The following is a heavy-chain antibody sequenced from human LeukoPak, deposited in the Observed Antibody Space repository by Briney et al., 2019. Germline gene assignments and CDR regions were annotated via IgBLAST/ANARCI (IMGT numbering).Heavy chain of an antibody. J-gene: IGHJ3*02. D-gene: IGHD6-13*01. CDR3: AADWGIPYAFDI. Sequence: GTSVKVSYKASGFTFTSSAVQWVRQARGQRLEWIGWIVVGSGNTNYAQKFQERVTITRDMSTSTAYMELSSLRSEDTAVYYCAADWGIPYAFDIWGQGTMVTVSS. V-gene: IGHV1-58*01. CDR1: GFTFTSSA. CDR2: IVVGSGNT.